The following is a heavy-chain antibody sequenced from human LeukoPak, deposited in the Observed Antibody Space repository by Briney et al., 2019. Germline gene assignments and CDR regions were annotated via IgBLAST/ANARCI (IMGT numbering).Heavy chain of an antibody. J-gene: IGHJ4*02. CDR3: ARGRPTPGTDY. CDR1: GFTFSSYE. CDR2: ISYTGSNK. V-gene: IGHV3-48*03. D-gene: IGHD6-13*01. Sequence: PGGSLRLSCAASGFTFSSYEMNWVRQAPGKGLEWLSYISYTGSNKYYADSVKGRFTISRDNANKSLYLQMSSLRVEDTAVYYCARGRPTPGTDYWGQGTLVTVSS.